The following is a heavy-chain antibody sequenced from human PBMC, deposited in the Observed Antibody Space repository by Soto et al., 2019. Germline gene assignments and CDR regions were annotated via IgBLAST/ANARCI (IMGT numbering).Heavy chain of an antibody. D-gene: IGHD1-1*01. CDR2: ISYDGSNE. CDR3: TKEYIVGTTWGYFES. J-gene: IGHJ4*02. CDR1: GFIFSTYG. Sequence: QVQLVQSGGGVVPPGRSLRLSCVASGFIFSTYGMHWVRQVPGKGLEWVAHISYDGSNEYYADSVKGRFTVSRDNAKNTLDLQMNGLKTEDTALYYCTKEYIVGTTWGYFESWGQGALVIVSS. V-gene: IGHV3-30*18.